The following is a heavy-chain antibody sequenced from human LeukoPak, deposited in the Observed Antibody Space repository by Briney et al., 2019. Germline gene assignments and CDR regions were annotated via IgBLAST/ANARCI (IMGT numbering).Heavy chain of an antibody. CDR3: ARAHTIGMAVAVVY. J-gene: IGHJ4*02. D-gene: IGHD6-13*01. CDR2: INPNSGGT. V-gene: IGHV1-2*02. Sequence: ASGKVSCKASGYTFTCYYMHWVRQAPGQGREWMGWINPNSGGTNYAQKVQGRVTMTRDTSISTAYMEMSRLRSDDTAVYYCARAHTIGMAVAVVYWGQGTLVTVSS. CDR1: GYTFTCYY.